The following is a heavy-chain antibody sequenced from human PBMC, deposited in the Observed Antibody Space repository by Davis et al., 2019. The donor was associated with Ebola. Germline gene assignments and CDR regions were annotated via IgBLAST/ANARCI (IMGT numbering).Heavy chain of an antibody. J-gene: IGHJ4*02. V-gene: IGHV3-74*03. CDR2: INRDGSTT. CDR3: AKGRSGSCYSDSDY. Sequence: HTGGSLRLSCEASGFTLSNYWMHWVRQAPGKGLVWVSCINRDGSTTTYADSVKGRFTISRDNAKNTLYLQMNNMRAEDTAVYYCAKGRSGSCYSDSDYWGQGTLVTVSS. CDR1: GFTLSNYW. D-gene: IGHD2-15*01.